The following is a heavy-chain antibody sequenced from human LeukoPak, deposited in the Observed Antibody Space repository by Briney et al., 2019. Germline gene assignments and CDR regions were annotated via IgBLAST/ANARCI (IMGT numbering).Heavy chain of an antibody. CDR2: IHTSGST. Sequence: SETLSLTCTVSGVSISSYYWSWIRQPAGKGLEWIGHIHTSGSTSFNPSLKSRVTMSVDTSENQFSLKLSSVTAADTAVYYCARDRYYYDSSGYSLFEYWGQGTLVTVSS. D-gene: IGHD3-22*01. CDR1: GVSISSYY. CDR3: ARDRYYYDSSGYSLFEY. V-gene: IGHV4-4*07. J-gene: IGHJ4*02.